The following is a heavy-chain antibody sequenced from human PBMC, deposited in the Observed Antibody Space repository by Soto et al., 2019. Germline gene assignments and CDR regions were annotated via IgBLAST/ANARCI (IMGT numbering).Heavy chain of an antibody. CDR1: GFTFSTYW. Sequence: DVQLVESGGGLVQPGGSLRLPCAASGFTFSTYWMTWVRQPPGKGLEWVASINQDGSERYYVDSVRGRFTISRDNAKNSQYLQMNSLRAEDTAVYYCVCGGNFFVYWGQGTLVTVSP. J-gene: IGHJ4*02. CDR2: INQDGSER. CDR3: VCGGNFFVY. D-gene: IGHD3-16*01. V-gene: IGHV3-7*01.